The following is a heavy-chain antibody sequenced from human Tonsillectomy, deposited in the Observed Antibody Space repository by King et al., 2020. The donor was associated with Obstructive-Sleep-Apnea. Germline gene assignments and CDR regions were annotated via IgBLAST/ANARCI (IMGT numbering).Heavy chain of an antibody. J-gene: IGHJ4*02. D-gene: IGHD4-23*01. CDR3: ARETGYGGVNY. CDR1: GGSISSVDYY. Sequence: VQLQESGPGLVKPSQTLSLTCTVSGGSISSVDYYLSWIRQPPGKGREWIGYIYYSGGTYYNPSHKSRVTISVDTSKNQFSLKLSSVTAADTAVYYCARETGYGGVNYWGQGTLVTVSS. V-gene: IGHV4-30-4*01. CDR2: IYYSGGT.